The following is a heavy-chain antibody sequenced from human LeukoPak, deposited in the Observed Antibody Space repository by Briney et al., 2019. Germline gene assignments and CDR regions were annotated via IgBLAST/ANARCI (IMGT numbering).Heavy chain of an antibody. D-gene: IGHD2-2*01. V-gene: IGHV4-39*07. CDR1: GGTISSSSYH. CDR2: IYYSGST. Sequence: PSETLSLTCTVSGGTISSSSYHWGWVRQPPGKGLEWIGSIYYSGSTYYNPSLKSRVTISVDTSKNQFSLKLSSVTAADTAVYYCARSQGGVVVPAAVMEPYYYYYYYMDVWGKGTTVTVSS. J-gene: IGHJ6*03. CDR3: ARSQGGVVVPAAVMEPYYYYYYYMDV.